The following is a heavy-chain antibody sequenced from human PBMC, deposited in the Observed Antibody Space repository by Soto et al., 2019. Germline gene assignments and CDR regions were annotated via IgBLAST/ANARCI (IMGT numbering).Heavy chain of an antibody. Sequence: GGSLRLSCAASGFTFSSYGMHWVRQAPGKGLEWVAVISYDGSNKYYADSVKGRFTISRDNSKNTLYLQMNSLRAEDTAVYYCAKDVEFYDSSGYCPQHWGQGT. J-gene: IGHJ1*01. D-gene: IGHD3-22*01. CDR1: GFTFSSYG. CDR3: AKDVEFYDSSGYCPQH. CDR2: ISYDGSNK. V-gene: IGHV3-30*18.